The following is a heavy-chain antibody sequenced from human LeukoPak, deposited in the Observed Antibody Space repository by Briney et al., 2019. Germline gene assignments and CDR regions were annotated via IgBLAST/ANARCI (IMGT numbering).Heavy chain of an antibody. CDR3: ASSEPLVVVITRAFDY. V-gene: IGHV4-39*07. J-gene: IGHJ4*02. Sequence: SETLSLTCTVSGGSISSSSYYWGWIRQPPGKGLEWIGSIYYSGSTYYNPSLKSRVTISVDTSKNQFSLKLSSVTAADTAVYYCASSEPLVVVITRAFDYWGQGTLVTVSS. CDR2: IYYSGST. CDR1: GGSISSSSYY. D-gene: IGHD3-22*01.